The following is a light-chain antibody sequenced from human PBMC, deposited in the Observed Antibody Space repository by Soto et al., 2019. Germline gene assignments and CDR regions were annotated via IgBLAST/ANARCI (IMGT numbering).Light chain of an antibody. CDR2: LGS. CDR1: QSLLHSSGNTF. J-gene: IGKJ4*01. V-gene: IGKV2-28*01. Sequence: DLGMTQSPLSLPVTPGEPASISCRSSQSLLHSSGNTFLDWYVQKPGQSPQLLIYLGSIRASGVPDRFSGSGSGTDFTLKISRVEAEDVGTYYCMQALQTVTFGGGTKVEIK. CDR3: MQALQTVT.